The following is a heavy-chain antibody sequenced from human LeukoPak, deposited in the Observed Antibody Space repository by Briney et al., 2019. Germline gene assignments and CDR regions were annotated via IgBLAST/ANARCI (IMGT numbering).Heavy chain of an antibody. CDR2: ISTSSSSI. CDR3: ARDWSGGGDLAKTWFDP. J-gene: IGHJ5*02. Sequence: GGSLRLSCAASGFTFSTYEINWVRQAPGKGLEWLSHISTSSSSIHYADSVKGRFTISRDNAKNSLYLQMNSLRVEDTAVYYCARDWSGGGDLAKTWFDPWGQGTLVTVSS. D-gene: IGHD2-21*02. V-gene: IGHV3-48*03. CDR1: GFTFSTYE.